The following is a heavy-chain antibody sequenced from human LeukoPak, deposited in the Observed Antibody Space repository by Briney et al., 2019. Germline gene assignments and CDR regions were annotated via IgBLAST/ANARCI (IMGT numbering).Heavy chain of an antibody. CDR1: GVLFSNYW. CDR3: AKDSPTYSGSYILDY. CDR2: INRDGSST. D-gene: IGHD1-26*01. J-gene: IGHJ4*02. Sequence: PGGSLRLSCAASGVLFSNYWMHWVRQAPGKGLVWVSRINRDGSSTSYADSVKGRFTISRDNSKNTLYLQMNSLRAEDTAVYYCAKDSPTYSGSYILDYWGQGTLVTVSS. V-gene: IGHV3-74*01.